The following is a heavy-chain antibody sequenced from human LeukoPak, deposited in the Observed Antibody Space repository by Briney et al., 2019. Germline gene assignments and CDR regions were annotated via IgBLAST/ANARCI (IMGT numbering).Heavy chain of an antibody. Sequence: PGGSLRLSCAASGFTFSRYSMNWVRQAPGKGLEWVSSISDDGKYIYYADSVKGRFTISRDNAKNTLYLQMNSLRAEDTAVYYCGKDKYGMDVWGQGTTVTVSS. CDR1: GFTFSRYS. J-gene: IGHJ6*02. V-gene: IGHV3-21*01. CDR2: ISDDGKYI. CDR3: GKDKYGMDV.